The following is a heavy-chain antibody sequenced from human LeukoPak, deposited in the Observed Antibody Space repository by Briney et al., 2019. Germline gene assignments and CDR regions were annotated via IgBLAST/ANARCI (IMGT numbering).Heavy chain of an antibody. CDR1: GYTFTGYY. CDR2: INPNSGGT. D-gene: IGHD4-23*01. Sequence: ASVKVSCKASGYTFTGYYMHWVRQAPGQGLEWMGWINPNSGGTNYAQKFQGRVTMTRDTSISTAYMELSRLRSDDTAVYYCARSMTTVVSGGADAFDIWGQGTMVTVSS. J-gene: IGHJ3*02. CDR3: ARSMTTVVSGGADAFDI. V-gene: IGHV1-2*02.